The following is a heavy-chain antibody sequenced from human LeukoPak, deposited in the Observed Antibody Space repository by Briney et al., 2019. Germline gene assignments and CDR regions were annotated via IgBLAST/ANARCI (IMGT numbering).Heavy chain of an antibody. V-gene: IGHV3-23*01. CDR3: AKRPWYYYDSSGYYDY. CDR2: ISGSGGST. J-gene: IGHJ4*02. D-gene: IGHD3-22*01. Sequence: PGGSLRLSRAASGFTFSSYAMSWVRQAPGKGLEWVSAISGSGGSTYYADSVKGRFTISRDNSKNTLYLQMNSLRAEDTAVYYCAKRPWYYYDSSGYYDYWGQGTPVTVSS. CDR1: GFTFSSYA.